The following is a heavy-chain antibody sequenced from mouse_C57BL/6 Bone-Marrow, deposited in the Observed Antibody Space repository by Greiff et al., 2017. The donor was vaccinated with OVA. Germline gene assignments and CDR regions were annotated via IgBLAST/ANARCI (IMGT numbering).Heavy chain of an antibody. CDR3: ARVYGSSYGYFDY. Sequence: QQSCKASGYTFTSYWMHWVKQRPGRGLEWIGRIDPNSGGTKYNEKFKSKATLTVDKPSSTAYMQLSSLTSEDSAVYYCARVYGSSYGYFDYWGQGTTLTVSS. CDR2: IDPNSGGT. CDR1: GYTFTSYW. J-gene: IGHJ2*01. D-gene: IGHD1-1*01. V-gene: IGHV1-72*01.